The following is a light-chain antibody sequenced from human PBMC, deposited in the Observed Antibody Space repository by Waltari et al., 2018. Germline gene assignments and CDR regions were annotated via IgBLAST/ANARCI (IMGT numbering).Light chain of an antibody. CDR1: TGHSDFP. Sequence: QPALTQSLSASASLGASVHLTCTLSTGHSDFPIPWPQQQPERGPRSLMKLNSDGSHTKGDEIPDRFSGSSSGAERYLIISSLQSEDEAAYYCQTWGSGIVTFGGGTQLTVL. V-gene: IGLV4-69*01. CDR2: LNSDGSH. J-gene: IGLJ2*01. CDR3: QTWGSGIVT.